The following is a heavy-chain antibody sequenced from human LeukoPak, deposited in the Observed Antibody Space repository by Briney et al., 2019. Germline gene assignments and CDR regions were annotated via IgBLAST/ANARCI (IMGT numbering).Heavy chain of an antibody. J-gene: IGHJ6*03. CDR2: INHSGST. Sequence: SETLSLTCAVYGGSFSGYYWSWIRQPPGKGLEWIGEINHSGSTNYNPSLKSRVTISVDTSKNQFSLKLSSVTAADTAVYYCARVPSRVRGVIISGRYYYMDVWGKGTTVTVSS. D-gene: IGHD3-10*01. CDR1: GGSFSGYY. CDR3: ARVPSRVRGVIISGRYYYMDV. V-gene: IGHV4-34*01.